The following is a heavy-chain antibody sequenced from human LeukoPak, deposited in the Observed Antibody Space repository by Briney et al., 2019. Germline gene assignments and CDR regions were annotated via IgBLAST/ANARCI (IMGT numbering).Heavy chain of an antibody. V-gene: IGHV4-59*08. CDR3: ARHSPIEPRLGY. J-gene: IGHJ4*02. D-gene: IGHD6-6*01. Sequence: SETLSLTHTVCGASIHTYYRSWIRQPPVKGLEWIGCIFYSGSTNSGNTNYNPSLESRVTISVDTSKNQFSLKLSSVTAADTAVYYCARHSPIEPRLGYWGQGTLVTVSS. CDR1: GASIHTYY. CDR2: IFYSGST.